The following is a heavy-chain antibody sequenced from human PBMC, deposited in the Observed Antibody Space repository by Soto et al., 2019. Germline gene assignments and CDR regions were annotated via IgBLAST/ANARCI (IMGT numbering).Heavy chain of an antibody. CDR2: IYHSGST. V-gene: IGHV4-4*02. Sequence: PSETLSLTCAVSGGSISSSNWWSWVRQPPGKGLEWIGEIYHSGSTNYNPSLKSRVTISVDKSKNQFSLKLSSVTAADTAVYYCARAALLWFGELLSSGWFDPWGQGTLVTVSS. D-gene: IGHD3-10*01. J-gene: IGHJ5*02. CDR3: ARAALLWFGELLSSGWFDP. CDR1: GGSISSSNW.